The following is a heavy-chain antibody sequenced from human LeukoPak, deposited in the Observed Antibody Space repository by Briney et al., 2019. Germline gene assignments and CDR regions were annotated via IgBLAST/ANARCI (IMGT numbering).Heavy chain of an antibody. D-gene: IGHD3-22*01. V-gene: IGHV1-46*01. CDR1: GYTFTSYY. CDR3: AREVPRRADYYDSSGYSGWFDP. J-gene: IGHJ5*02. CDR2: INPSGGST. Sequence: ASVKVSCKASGYTFTSYYMHWVRQAPGQGLEWMGIINPSGGSTSYAQKFQGRVTMTRDMSTSTVYMELSSLRSEDTAVYYCAREVPRRADYYDSSGYSGWFDPWGQGTLVTVSS.